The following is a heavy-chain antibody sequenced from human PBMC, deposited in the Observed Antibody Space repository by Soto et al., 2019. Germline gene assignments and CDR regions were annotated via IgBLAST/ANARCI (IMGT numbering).Heavy chain of an antibody. D-gene: IGHD2-2*01. CDR3: AKAGRAVVPAALDF. CDR1: GFTFSSYG. V-gene: IGHV3-30*18. CDR2: ISYDGSNK. J-gene: IGHJ4*02. Sequence: PGGSLRLSCAASGFTFSSYGMHWVRQAPGKGLEWVAVISYDGSNKYYADSVKGRFTISRDNSKNTLYLQMNSLRAEDTAVYYCAKAGRAVVPAALDFWGQGTLVTVSS.